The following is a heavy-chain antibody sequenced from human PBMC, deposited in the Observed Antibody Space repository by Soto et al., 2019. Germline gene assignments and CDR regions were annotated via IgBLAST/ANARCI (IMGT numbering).Heavy chain of an antibody. D-gene: IGHD5-18*01. J-gene: IGHJ4*02. V-gene: IGHV3-15*07. CDR2: IKSKTDGGTT. CDR1: GFTFSNAW. Sequence: PGGSLRLSCAASGFTFSNAWMNWVRQAPGKGLEWVGRIKSKTDGGTTDYAAPVKGRFTISRDDSKNTLYLQMNSLKTEDTAVYYCTTDPPRRRGYSYGYYYWGQGTLVTVSS. CDR3: TTDPPRRRGYSYGYYY.